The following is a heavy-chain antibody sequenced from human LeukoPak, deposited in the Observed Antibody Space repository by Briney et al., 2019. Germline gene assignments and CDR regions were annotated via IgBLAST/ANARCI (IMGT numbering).Heavy chain of an antibody. J-gene: IGHJ3*02. V-gene: IGHV3-72*01. D-gene: IGHD3-16*01. CDR2: IRRRTNSSTT. CDR3: TRDGGDSIYSAFDI. Sequence: GGSLRLSCAASAFTFSDYILDWVRQAPGKGLEWIARIRRRTNSSTTEYAPSVKGRFIISRDDSKNSLYLHMNSLKSEDTAVYHCTRDGGDSIYSAFDIWGRGTMVTVSS. CDR1: AFTFSDYI.